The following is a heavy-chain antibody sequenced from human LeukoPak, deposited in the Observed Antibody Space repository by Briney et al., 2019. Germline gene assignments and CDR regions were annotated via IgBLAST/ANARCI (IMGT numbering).Heavy chain of an antibody. Sequence: ASVKVSCKASGITVTDYFIHWVRQAPGQGLEWMGWINPHNGGTNYAQKFQGRVTMTRDTSINTVYMDLTRLTSGDTAIYYCAGHSSSSDGWFDPWGQGTLVTVSS. D-gene: IGHD6-6*01. V-gene: IGHV1-2*02. J-gene: IGHJ5*02. CDR1: GITVTDYF. CDR3: AGHSSSSDGWFDP. CDR2: INPHNGGT.